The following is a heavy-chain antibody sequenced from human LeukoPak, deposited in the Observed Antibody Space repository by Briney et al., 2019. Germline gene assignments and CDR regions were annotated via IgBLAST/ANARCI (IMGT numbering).Heavy chain of an antibody. CDR3: AKDRGYCSGGTCYQFDY. CDR1: GGSFSGSY. D-gene: IGHD2-15*01. CDR2: ISGGGGGT. J-gene: IGHJ4*02. V-gene: IGHV3-23*01. Sequence: ETLSLTCAVHGGSFSGSYWNWIRQPPGKGLEWVSGISGGGGGTYFADSVKGRFIISRDNSKNTLYLQMNSLRAEDTALYYCAKDRGYCSGGTCYQFDYWGQGTPVTVSS.